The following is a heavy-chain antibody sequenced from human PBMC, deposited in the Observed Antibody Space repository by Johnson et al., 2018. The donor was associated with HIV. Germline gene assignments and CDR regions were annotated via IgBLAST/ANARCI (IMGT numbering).Heavy chain of an antibody. J-gene: IGHJ3*02. CDR1: GFTVSSNH. V-gene: IGHV3-74*02. CDR3: ARGSGVLTGGDSDAFDI. CDR2: INSDGSST. D-gene: IGHD4-17*01. Sequence: VQLVESGGGVVQPGGSLRLSCAASGFTVSSNHMSWVRQAPGKGLVWVSRINSDGSSTSYADSVKGRFIISRDNAKNTLYLQMNSLRAEDTAVYYCARGSGVLTGGDSDAFDIWGQGTMVTLSS.